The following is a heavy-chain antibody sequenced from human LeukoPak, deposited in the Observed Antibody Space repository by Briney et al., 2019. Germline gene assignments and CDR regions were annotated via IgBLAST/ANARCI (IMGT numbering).Heavy chain of an antibody. CDR3: AKAMYYYGSGSYYASGY. V-gene: IGHV3-23*01. CDR1: GFTFSSYA. D-gene: IGHD3-10*01. CDR2: ISGSGGST. Sequence: GGSLRLSCAASGFTFSSYAMSWVRQAPGKGLEWVSAISGSGGSTYYADSVKGRFTISRDNSKNTLYLQMNSLRAEDTAVYYCAKAMYYYGSGSYYASGYWGQGTLVTVSS. J-gene: IGHJ4*02.